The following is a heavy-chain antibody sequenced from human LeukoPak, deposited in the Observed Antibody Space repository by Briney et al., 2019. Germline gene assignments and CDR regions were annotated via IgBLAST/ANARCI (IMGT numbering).Heavy chain of an antibody. D-gene: IGHD5-18*01. J-gene: IGHJ4*02. CDR1: GFTFSTYG. Sequence: GGSLRLSCAASGFTFSTYGMSWVRQAPGKGLEWVSSISGSGASTYYADSVKGRFTISRDNSRNTLYLQMNSLRAEDTAVYYCAKDKNSGYSYGFFDYWGQGTLVTVSS. CDR3: AKDKNSGYSYGFFDY. V-gene: IGHV3-23*01. CDR2: ISGSGAST.